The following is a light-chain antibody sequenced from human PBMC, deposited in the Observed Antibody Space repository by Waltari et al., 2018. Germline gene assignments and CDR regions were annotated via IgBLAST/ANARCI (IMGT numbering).Light chain of an antibody. CDR2: GAS. V-gene: IGKV3-15*01. J-gene: IGKJ2*01. CDR3: QQYDNWPPIT. CDR1: QNIRSN. Sequence: EIVMTQSPATLSVSPGERATLSCRASQNIRSNLAWYRQKPGQAPRLLIYGASFRATAIPARISGSGSGTEFTLTISSLQSEDFAVYFCQQYDNWPPITFGQGTKLEIK.